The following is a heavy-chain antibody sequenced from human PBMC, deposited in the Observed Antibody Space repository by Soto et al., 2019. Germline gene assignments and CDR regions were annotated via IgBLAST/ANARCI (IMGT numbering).Heavy chain of an antibody. D-gene: IGHD1-1*01. Sequence: SETLSLTCTVSGGSISSGGYYWSWIRQHPGKGLEWIGYIYYSGSTYYNPSLKSRVTISVDTSKNQFSLKLSSVTAADTAVYYCAREAELETTRCYYHNCMDVSGKAPTLTVST. CDR3: AREAELETTRCYYHNCMDV. V-gene: IGHV4-31*03. CDR2: IYYSGST. CDR1: GGSISSGGYY. J-gene: IGHJ6*04.